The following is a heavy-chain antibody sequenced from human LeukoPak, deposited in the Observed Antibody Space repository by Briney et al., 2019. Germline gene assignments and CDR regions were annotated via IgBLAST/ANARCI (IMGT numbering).Heavy chain of an antibody. CDR2: ISDNHNSK. CDR1: GFTFSNYA. Sequence: GGSLRLSCAASGFTFSNYAMSWVRQAPGKGLEWVSGISDNHNSKYYTDSVKGRFTISRDNSKNTVYLQMNSLRAEDTAVYYCAKDRDSSGSPADWLDPWGQGTLVTVSS. J-gene: IGHJ5*02. D-gene: IGHD6-19*01. V-gene: IGHV3-23*01. CDR3: AKDRDSSGSPADWLDP.